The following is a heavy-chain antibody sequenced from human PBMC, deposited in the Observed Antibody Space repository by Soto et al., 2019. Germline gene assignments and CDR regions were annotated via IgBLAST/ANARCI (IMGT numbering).Heavy chain of an antibody. CDR2: INHSGST. Sequence: SETLSLTCAVYGGSFGGYYWGWIRQPPGKGLEWIGEINHSGSTNYNPSLKSRVTISVDTSKNQFSLKLSSVTAADTAVYYCASGITMVRGYYYGMDVWGQGTTVTVSS. CDR1: GGSFGGYY. CDR3: ASGITMVRGYYYGMDV. V-gene: IGHV4-34*01. D-gene: IGHD3-10*01. J-gene: IGHJ6*02.